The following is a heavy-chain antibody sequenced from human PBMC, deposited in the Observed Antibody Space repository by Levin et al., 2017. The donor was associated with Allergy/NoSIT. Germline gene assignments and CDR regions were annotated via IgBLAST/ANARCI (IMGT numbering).Heavy chain of an antibody. D-gene: IGHD3-22*01. J-gene: IGHJ6*02. CDR2: INTNTGNP. V-gene: IGHV7-4-1*02. CDR1: GYTFTSYA. Sequence: ASVKVSCKASGYTFTSYAMNWVRQAPGQGLEWMGWINTNTGNPTYAQGFTGRFVFSLDTSVSTAYLQISSLKAEDTAVYYCATLNYYDSSGYYDHYYYYGMDVWGQGTTVTVSS. CDR3: ATLNYYDSSGYYDHYYYYGMDV.